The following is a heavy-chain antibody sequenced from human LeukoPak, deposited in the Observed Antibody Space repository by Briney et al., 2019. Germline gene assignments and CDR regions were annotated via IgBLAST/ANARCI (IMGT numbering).Heavy chain of an antibody. CDR1: GGSITSISYY. Sequence: PSETLSLTCTVSGGSITSISYYWGWIRQPPGKGLEWIGSIYYGGSTYYNPSLKTRVTVSVDTSKNQFSLKLSSVTAADTAVYYCARQDSSGWYFNDYWGQGTLVTVSS. V-gene: IGHV4-39*01. J-gene: IGHJ4*02. D-gene: IGHD6-19*01. CDR2: IYYGGST. CDR3: ARQDSSGWYFNDY.